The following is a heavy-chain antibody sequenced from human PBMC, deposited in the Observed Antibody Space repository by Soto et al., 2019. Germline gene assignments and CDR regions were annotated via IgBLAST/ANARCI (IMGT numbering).Heavy chain of an antibody. CDR1: GGSISSGDYY. CDR3: ARVPSLGELSLIDY. CDR2: IYYSGST. D-gene: IGHD3-16*02. J-gene: IGHJ4*02. Sequence: SETLSLTCTVSGGSISSGDYYWSWIRQPPGKGLEWIGYIYYSGSTYYNPSLKSRVTISVDTSKNQFSLKLSSVTAADTAVYYCARVPSLGELSLIDYWGQGTLVTVSS. V-gene: IGHV4-30-4*01.